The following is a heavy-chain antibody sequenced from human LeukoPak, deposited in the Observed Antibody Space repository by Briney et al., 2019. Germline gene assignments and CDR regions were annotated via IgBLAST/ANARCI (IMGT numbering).Heavy chain of an antibody. D-gene: IGHD2-15*01. Sequence: SETLSLTCTVSGGSISSYYWGWIRQPPGKGLEWIGYIYYSGSTNYNPSLKSRVTISVDTSKNQFSLKLSSVTAADTAVYYCARAGGNCSGGSCYSDWFDPWGQGTLVTVSS. V-gene: IGHV4-59*01. CDR2: IYYSGST. CDR1: GGSISSYY. J-gene: IGHJ5*02. CDR3: ARAGGNCSGGSCYSDWFDP.